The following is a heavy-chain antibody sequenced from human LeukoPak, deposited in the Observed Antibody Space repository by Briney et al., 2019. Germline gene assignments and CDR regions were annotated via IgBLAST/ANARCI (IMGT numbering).Heavy chain of an antibody. D-gene: IGHD2/OR15-2a*01. CDR2: MNPNSGNT. CDR3: AKVSDYYYYYGLDV. CDR1: GYTFTSYG. Sequence: GASVKVSCKASGYTFTSYGINWVRQATGQGLEWMGWMNPNSGNTGYAQKFQGRVTMTRNTSISTAYMELSSLRSEDTAVYYCAKVSDYYYYYGLDVWGQGTTVTVSS. J-gene: IGHJ6*02. V-gene: IGHV1-8*01.